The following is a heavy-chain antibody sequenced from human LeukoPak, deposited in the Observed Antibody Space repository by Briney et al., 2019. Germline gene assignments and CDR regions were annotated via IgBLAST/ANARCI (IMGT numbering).Heavy chain of an antibody. D-gene: IGHD2-2*01. CDR1: GGSISSYY. J-gene: IGHJ6*02. CDR2: IYYSGST. CDR3: ARGDCSSTSCSYYYYGMDV. Sequence: PSETLSLTCTVSGGSISSYYWSWIRQPPGKGLEWIGYIYYSGSTYYNPSLKSRVTISVDTSKNQFSLKLSSVTAADTAVYYCARGDCSSTSCSYYYYGMDVWGQGATVTVSS. V-gene: IGHV4-59*12.